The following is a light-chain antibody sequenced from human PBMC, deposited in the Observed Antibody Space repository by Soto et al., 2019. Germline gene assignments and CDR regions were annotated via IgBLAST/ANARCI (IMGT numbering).Light chain of an antibody. CDR1: SSDVGGYNY. CDR2: GVT. CDR3: CSYTTTNTLV. J-gene: IGLJ2*01. V-gene: IGLV2-14*01. Sequence: QSALTQPASVSGSPGQSITISCTGTSSDVGGYNYVSWYQQHPGKAPKVIIYGVTLRPSGVSNRFSGSKSVNTASLTISGLQAEDEADYYCCSYTTTNTLVFGGGTKLTVL.